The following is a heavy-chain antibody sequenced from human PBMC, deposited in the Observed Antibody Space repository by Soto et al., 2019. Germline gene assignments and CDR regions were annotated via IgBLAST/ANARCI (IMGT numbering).Heavy chain of an antibody. CDR2: ISSSSSTI. CDR1: GFTFSSYS. Sequence: EVQLVESGGGLVQPGGSLRLSCAASGFTFSSYSMNWVRQAPGKGLEWVSYISSSSSTIYYADAVKGRFTISRDNAKNLLELPMNSLRTEDTAVYYCAKEGPTHPTVCFDFWGQRTLVTVAS. J-gene: IGHJ4*02. CDR3: AKEGPTHPTVCFDF. V-gene: IGHV3-48*01. D-gene: IGHD3-16*01.